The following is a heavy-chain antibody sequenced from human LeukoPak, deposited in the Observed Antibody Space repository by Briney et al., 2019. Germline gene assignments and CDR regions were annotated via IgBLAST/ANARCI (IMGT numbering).Heavy chain of an antibody. CDR2: IAYDGTNI. V-gene: IGHV3-30-3*02. J-gene: IGHJ6*02. Sequence: PGGSLRLSCAASQFTFNIYPMHWVRQAPGKGLEWVATIAYDGTNIFYADSVRGRFTISRDNAKNSLYLQMNSLRTEDTAIYYCIKDIRPGGMDVWGQGTTVTVSS. CDR1: QFTFNIYP. D-gene: IGHD1-14*01. CDR3: IKDIRPGGMDV.